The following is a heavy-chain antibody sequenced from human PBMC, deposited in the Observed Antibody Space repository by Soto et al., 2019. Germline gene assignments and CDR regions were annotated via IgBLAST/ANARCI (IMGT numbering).Heavy chain of an antibody. D-gene: IGHD2-2*01. J-gene: IGHJ5*02. V-gene: IGHV4-34*01. CDR1: GGSFSGYY. Sequence: SETLSLTCAVYGGSFSGYYWSWIRQPPGKGLEWIGEINHSGSTNYNPSLKSRVTISVDTSKNQFSLKLSSVTAADTAVYYCARVWANMVVVPAARWFDPWGQGTLVTVSS. CDR3: ARVWANMVVVPAARWFDP. CDR2: INHSGST.